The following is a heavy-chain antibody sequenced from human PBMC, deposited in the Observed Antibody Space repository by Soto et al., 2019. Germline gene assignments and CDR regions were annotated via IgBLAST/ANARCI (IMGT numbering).Heavy chain of an antibody. J-gene: IGHJ6*02. CDR1: W. D-gene: IGHD1-26*01. Sequence: WWSWVRQPPGKGLEWIGEIYHSGSTNYNPSLKSRVTISVDKSKNQFSLKLSSVTAADTAVYYCARVSGSYYYGMDGWGQGTTVTVSS. V-gene: IGHV4-4*02. CDR3: ARVSGSYYYGMDG. CDR2: IYHSGST.